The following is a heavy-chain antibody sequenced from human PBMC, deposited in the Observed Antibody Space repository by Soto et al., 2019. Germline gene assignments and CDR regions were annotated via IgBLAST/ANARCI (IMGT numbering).Heavy chain of an antibody. J-gene: IGHJ6*02. Sequence: TSEPQSLAYTVSGGYINSYSWSWIRKNPGKGPRWIGYIYYSGSTNYNPSLKSRVTISVDTSKNQFSLKLSSVTAADTAVYYCAVSTIFGVVTPRYYGMDVWGQGTTVTVSS. D-gene: IGHD3-3*01. CDR3: AVSTIFGVVTPRYYGMDV. V-gene: IGHV4-59*01. CDR1: GGYINSYS. CDR2: IYYSGST.